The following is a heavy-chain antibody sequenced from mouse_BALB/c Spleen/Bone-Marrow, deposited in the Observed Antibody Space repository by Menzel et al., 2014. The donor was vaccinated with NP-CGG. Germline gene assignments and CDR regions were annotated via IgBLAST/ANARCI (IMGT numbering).Heavy chain of an antibody. Sequence: QVQLQQSGSVLVRPGASVKLSCKASGYTFTSSWMHWAKQRPGQGLEWIGEIHPNSGNTNYNEEFKGKATLTVDTSSSTAYVDLSSLTSEDSAVYYCARSGFDYWGQVALSQSPQ. CDR1: GYTFTSSW. D-gene: IGHD4-1*01. CDR2: IHPNSGNT. V-gene: IGHV1S130*01. J-gene: IGHJ2*01. CDR3: ARSGFDY.